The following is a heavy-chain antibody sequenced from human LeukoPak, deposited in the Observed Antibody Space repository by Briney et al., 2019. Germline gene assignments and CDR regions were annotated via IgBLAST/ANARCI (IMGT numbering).Heavy chain of an antibody. CDR2: ISYDGSNK. CDR1: GFTFSSYG. Sequence: GSLRRSCAAAGFTFSSYGMHWVRQAPGKGLEWVAVISYDGSNKYYADSVRGRFTISRDNSKNTLYLQMNSLRAEDTAVYYCAKVASGSYGSQFDYWGQGTLVTVSS. V-gene: IGHV3-30*18. CDR3: AKVASGSYGSQFDY. J-gene: IGHJ4*02. D-gene: IGHD3-10*01.